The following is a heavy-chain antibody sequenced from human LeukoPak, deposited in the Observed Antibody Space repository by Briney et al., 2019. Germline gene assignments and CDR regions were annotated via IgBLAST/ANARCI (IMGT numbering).Heavy chain of an antibody. V-gene: IGHV3-23*01. CDR2: ISGSGGST. J-gene: IGHJ4*02. CDR1: GFTFSSYA. CDR3: AKWEYYYDSSGYYPYDY. D-gene: IGHD3-22*01. Sequence: GGSQRLSCAASGFTFSSYAMSWVRQAPGKGLEWVSAISGSGGSTYYADSVKGRFTISRDNSKNTLYLQMNSLRAEDTAVYYCAKWEYYYDSSGYYPYDYWGQGTLVTVSS.